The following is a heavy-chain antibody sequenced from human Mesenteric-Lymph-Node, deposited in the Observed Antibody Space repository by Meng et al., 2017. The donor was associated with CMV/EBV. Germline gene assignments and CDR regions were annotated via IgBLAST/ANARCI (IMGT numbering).Heavy chain of an antibody. CDR3: ARQYCSTTSCFNYYYYGMDV. Sequence: SETLSLTCSVSDGSISSYYWSWIRQSPGKGLEWIGYIYYRGSTNYNPSLKSRVTISVDTSKNQFSLRLSSLTAADTAMYYCARQYCSTTSCFNYYYYGMDVWGQGTTVTVSS. J-gene: IGHJ6*02. CDR1: DGSISSYY. V-gene: IGHV4-59*01. D-gene: IGHD2-2*01. CDR2: IYYRGST.